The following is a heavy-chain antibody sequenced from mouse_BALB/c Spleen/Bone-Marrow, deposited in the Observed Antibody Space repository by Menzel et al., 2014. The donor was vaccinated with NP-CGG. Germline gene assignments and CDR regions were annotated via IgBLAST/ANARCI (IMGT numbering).Heavy chain of an antibody. CDR3: TRSNYGYWYFDV. V-gene: IGHV1S81*02. D-gene: IGHD1-1*01. J-gene: IGHJ1*01. CDR1: GYTFTSYY. CDR2: INPINGGT. Sequence: QVQLQQSGAELVKPGASVKLSRKASGYTFTSYYMYWVRQRPGQGLEWIGEINPINGGTKTSEKFKSRATLTVDKSSSTAFMQLSTLTSEDSAVYYCTRSNYGYWYFDVWGAGTTVTVSS.